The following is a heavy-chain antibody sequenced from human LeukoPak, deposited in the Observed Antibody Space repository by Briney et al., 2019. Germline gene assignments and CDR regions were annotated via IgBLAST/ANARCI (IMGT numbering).Heavy chain of an antibody. CDR1: GDSITRHGYY. Sequence: PSETLSLTCTVPGDSITRHGYYWGWIRQPPGKGLEWIGSVDYNGRTFYNPSLKSRVITSVDTSKNQFSLKVNFVTAADTGVYYCVRINAVAAVELRGFLDNWGQGTLVIVSS. CDR3: VRINAVAAVELRGFLDN. J-gene: IGHJ4*02. CDR2: VDYNGRT. V-gene: IGHV4-39*01. D-gene: IGHD6-25*01.